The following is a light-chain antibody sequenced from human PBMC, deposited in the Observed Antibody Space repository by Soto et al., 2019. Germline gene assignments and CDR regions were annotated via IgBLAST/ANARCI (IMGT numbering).Light chain of an antibody. V-gene: IGKV3-15*01. CDR3: QQYNNWPPT. Sequence: EIVMTQSPATLSVSPGERATLSCRASQSVTSNLAWYQQKPGHAPRLLIYGASTRATGIPARFSGSGSGTEFTLPISSLQSEDFAVYCCQQYNNWPPTFGQGTKVDIK. CDR1: QSVTSN. J-gene: IGKJ1*01. CDR2: GAS.